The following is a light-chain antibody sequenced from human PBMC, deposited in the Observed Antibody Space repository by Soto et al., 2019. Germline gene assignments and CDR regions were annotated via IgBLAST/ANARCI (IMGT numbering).Light chain of an antibody. CDR1: QTLSINS. CDR2: AAS. Sequence: EIVLTQSPGTLSLSPGERATLSCRASQTLSINSLAWYQQKLGQPPRLLIYAASTRATDIPERFSGGGSGTDFTLSTSSLEPDDFALYYCQQYDASPLTFGPGTTVEIK. J-gene: IGKJ3*01. CDR3: QQYDASPLT. V-gene: IGKV3-20*01.